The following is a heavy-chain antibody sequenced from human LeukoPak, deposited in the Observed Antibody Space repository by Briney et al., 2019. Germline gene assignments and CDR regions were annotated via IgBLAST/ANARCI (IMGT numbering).Heavy chain of an antibody. V-gene: IGHV1-69*04. CDR3: ATSIRNDYGGNSG. Sequence: ASVKVSCKASGGTFSSYAISWVRQAPGQGLEWMGRIIPILGIANYAQKFQGRVTITADKSTSTAYMELSSLRSEDTAVYYCATSIRNDYGGNSGWGQGTLVTVSS. J-gene: IGHJ4*02. CDR2: IIPILGIA. CDR1: GGTFSSYA. D-gene: IGHD4-23*01.